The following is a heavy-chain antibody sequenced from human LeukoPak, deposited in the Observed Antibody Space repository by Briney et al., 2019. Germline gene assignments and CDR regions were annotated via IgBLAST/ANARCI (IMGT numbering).Heavy chain of an antibody. D-gene: IGHD6-19*01. V-gene: IGHV4-34*01. CDR3: ARVVSSGWYPFDY. Sequence: SETLSLTCAVYGRSFSGYYWSWIRQPPGKGLEWIGEINHSGSTNYNPSLKSRVTISVDTSKNQFSLKLSSVTAADTAVYYCARVVSSGWYPFDYWGQGTLVTVSS. J-gene: IGHJ4*02. CDR1: GRSFSGYY. CDR2: INHSGST.